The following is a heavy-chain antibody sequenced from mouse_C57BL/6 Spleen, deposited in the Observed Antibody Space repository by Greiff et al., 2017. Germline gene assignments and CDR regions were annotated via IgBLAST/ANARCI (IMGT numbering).Heavy chain of an antibody. CDR1: GYTFTSYW. CDR2: IDPSDSYP. CDR3: ARSLYYYGSSDGFYFDY. Sequence: QVQLQQPGAELVKPGASVKLSCKASGYTFTSYWMQWVKQRPGQGLEWIGEIDPSDSYPNYNQKFKGKATLTVDTSSSTAYMQLSSLTSEDSAVYYCARSLYYYGSSDGFYFDYWGQGTTLTVSS. J-gene: IGHJ2*01. D-gene: IGHD1-1*01. V-gene: IGHV1-50*01.